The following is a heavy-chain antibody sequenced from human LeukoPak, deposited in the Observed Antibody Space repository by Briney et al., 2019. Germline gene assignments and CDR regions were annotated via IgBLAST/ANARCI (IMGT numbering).Heavy chain of an antibody. D-gene: IGHD4-23*01. CDR1: GGSISSYY. J-gene: IGHJ5*02. CDR2: IYNSGGT. Sequence: PSETLSLTCTVSGGSISSYYWSWIRQPPGKGLEWIGNIYNSGGTNYNPSLKSRVTTSVDPSKNQFSLKLTSVTAADTAVYYCARYRGNSNGGFAPWGQGTLVTVSS. V-gene: IGHV4-59*01. CDR3: ARYRGNSNGGFAP.